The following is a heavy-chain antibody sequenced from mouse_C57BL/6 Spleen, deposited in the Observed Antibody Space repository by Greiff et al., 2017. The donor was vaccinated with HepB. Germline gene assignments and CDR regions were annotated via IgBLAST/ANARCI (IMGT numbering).Heavy chain of an antibody. CDR2: INYDGSST. CDR1: GFTFSDYY. CDR3: ASSSFGYFDY. J-gene: IGHJ2*01. V-gene: IGHV5-16*01. D-gene: IGHD1-1*01. Sequence: EVQLVESEGGLVQPGSSMKLSCTASGFTFSDYYMAWVRQVPEKGLEWVANINYDGSSTYYLDSLKSRFIISRDNAKNILYLQMSSLKSEDTATYYCASSSFGYFDYWGQGTTLTVSS.